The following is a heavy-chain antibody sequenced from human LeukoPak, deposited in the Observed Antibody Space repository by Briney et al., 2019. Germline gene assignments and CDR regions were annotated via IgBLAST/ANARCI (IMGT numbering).Heavy chain of an antibody. Sequence: ASVKVSCKASGYTFTSYDINWVRQAPGQGLEWMGWMNPNSGNTGYAQKFQGRVTMTRNTSISTAYMELSSLRSEDTAVYYCASGYYDYVWGSHPLDYWGQGTLVTVSS. CDR2: MNPNSGNT. CDR1: GYTFTSYD. CDR3: ASGYYDYVWGSHPLDY. D-gene: IGHD3-16*02. V-gene: IGHV1-8*01. J-gene: IGHJ4*02.